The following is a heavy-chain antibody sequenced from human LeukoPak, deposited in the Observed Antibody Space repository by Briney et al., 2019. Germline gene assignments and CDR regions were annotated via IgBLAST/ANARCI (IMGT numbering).Heavy chain of an antibody. CDR2: INHSGST. Sequence: PSETLSLTCAVYGGSFSGYYWSWIRQPPGKGLEWIGEINHSGSTNYNPSLKSRVTISVDTSKNQFSLKLSSVTAADTAVYYCARRHLDCSGSSCYVENYFDYWGQGILVTVSS. CDR1: GGSFSGYY. V-gene: IGHV4-34*01. J-gene: IGHJ4*02. CDR3: ARRHLDCSGSSCYVENYFDY. D-gene: IGHD2-15*01.